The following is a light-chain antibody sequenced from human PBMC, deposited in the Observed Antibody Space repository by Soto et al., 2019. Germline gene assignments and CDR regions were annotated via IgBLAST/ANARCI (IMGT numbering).Light chain of an antibody. V-gene: IGLV2-14*01. Sequence: QSSFAQPASVSGSPGQSITISCTGTSSDVGGYNYVSWYQQHPGKAPKLMIYDVSNRPSGVSNRFSGSKSGNTASLTISGLQAEDEADYYCSSYTSSSTLVFGTGTKVTVL. CDR3: SSYTSSSTLV. CDR2: DVS. J-gene: IGLJ1*01. CDR1: SSDVGGYNY.